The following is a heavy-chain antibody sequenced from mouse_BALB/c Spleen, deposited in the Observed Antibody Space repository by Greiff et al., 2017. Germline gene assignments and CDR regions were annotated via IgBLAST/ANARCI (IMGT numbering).Heavy chain of an antibody. J-gene: IGHJ3*01. Sequence: QVQLQQSGAELVKPGASVKLSCKASGYTFTSYDINWVRQRPEQGLEWIGWIFPGDGSTNYNQKFKDKATLTVDKSSSTAYMQLSSPTSEDSAVYYCTLGYRSTWFAYWGQGTLVTVSA. CDR1: GYTFTSYD. CDR3: TLGYRSTWFAY. CDR2: IFPGDGST. V-gene: IGHV1-85*01. D-gene: IGHD2-14*01.